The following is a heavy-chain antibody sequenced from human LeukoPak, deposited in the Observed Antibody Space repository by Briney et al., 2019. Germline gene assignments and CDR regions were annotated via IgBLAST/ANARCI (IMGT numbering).Heavy chain of an antibody. V-gene: IGHV4-31*03. D-gene: IGHD6-13*01. J-gene: IGHJ4*02. CDR3: ARLYSSPDDY. Sequence: SQTLSLTCTVSSGSISSGGHYWSRVRQHPGRGLEWIGYIYYSGSTYYNPSLKSRVTISVDTSKNQFSLKLSSVTAADTAVYYCARLYSSPDDYWGQGSLVTVSS. CDR1: SGSISSGGHY. CDR2: IYYSGST.